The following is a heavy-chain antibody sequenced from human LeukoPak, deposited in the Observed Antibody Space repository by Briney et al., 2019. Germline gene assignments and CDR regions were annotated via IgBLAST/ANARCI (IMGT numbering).Heavy chain of an antibody. D-gene: IGHD4-17*01. J-gene: IGHJ3*02. CDR3: AKDIGDTVTDAFDI. CDR1: GFTFDDYA. CDR2: ISWNSGSI. V-gene: IGHV3-9*01. Sequence: GGSLRHSCAASGFTFDDYAMHWFRQAPGQGLESVSGISWNSGSIGYADSVKGRFTISRDNAKNSLYLQMNSLRAEDTALYYCAKDIGDTVTDAFDIWGQGTMVTVSS.